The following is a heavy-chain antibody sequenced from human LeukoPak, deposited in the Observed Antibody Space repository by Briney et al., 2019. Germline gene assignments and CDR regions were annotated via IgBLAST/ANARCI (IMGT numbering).Heavy chain of an antibody. CDR1: GFTFSSYS. J-gene: IGHJ4*02. Sequence: GGSLRLSCAASGFTFSSYSMNWVRQAPGKGLEWVSSISSSSSYIYYADSVKGRFTISRDNAKNTLYLQMNSLRVEDTALYYCAREKYRGFYHWGQGTPVTVSS. V-gene: IGHV3-21*01. D-gene: IGHD5-18*01. CDR3: AREKYRGFYH. CDR2: ISSSSSYI.